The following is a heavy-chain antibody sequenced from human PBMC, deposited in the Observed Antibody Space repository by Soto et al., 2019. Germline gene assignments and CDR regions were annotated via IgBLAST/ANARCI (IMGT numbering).Heavy chain of an antibody. CDR1: GFTFSGSA. D-gene: IGHD3-16*01. CDR2: IRSKANSYAT. J-gene: IGHJ3*02. V-gene: IGHV3-73*01. CDR3: TSGPMTTFAFDI. Sequence: GALRLSCAASGFTFSGSAMHWVRQASGKGLEWVGRIRSKANSYATAYAASVKGRFTISRDDSKNTAYLQMNSLKTEDTAVYYCTSGPMTTFAFDIWGQGTMVTVSS.